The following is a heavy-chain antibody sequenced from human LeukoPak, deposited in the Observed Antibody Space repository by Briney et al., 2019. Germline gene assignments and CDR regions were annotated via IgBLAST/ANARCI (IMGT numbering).Heavy chain of an antibody. J-gene: IGHJ4*02. V-gene: IGHV3-74*01. CDR3: IVYSSGWQ. CDR2: IGIDGITT. Sequence: GGSLRLSCAASGITFRNYWMHWVRQPPGKGLVWVSRIGIDGITTNYADSVKGRFTISRDNAKNTLYLQMDSLRAEDTAVYYCIVYSSGWQWGQGTLVTVSS. D-gene: IGHD6-19*01. CDR1: GITFRNYW.